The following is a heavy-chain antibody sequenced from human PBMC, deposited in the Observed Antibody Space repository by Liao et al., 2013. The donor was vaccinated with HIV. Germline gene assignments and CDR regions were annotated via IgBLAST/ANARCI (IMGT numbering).Heavy chain of an antibody. CDR1: GGSISSYY. Sequence: QVQLQESGPGLVKPSETLSLTCTVSGGSISSYYWSWIRQPAGKGLEWIGRFYTSGSTYYNPSLKSRVTISVDTSKNQFSLKLSSVTAADTAVYYCAREYNNRRFLENWFDPWGQGTLVTVSS. D-gene: IGHD3-3*01. V-gene: IGHV4-4*07. J-gene: IGHJ5*02. CDR3: AREYNNRRFLENWFDP. CDR2: FYTSGST.